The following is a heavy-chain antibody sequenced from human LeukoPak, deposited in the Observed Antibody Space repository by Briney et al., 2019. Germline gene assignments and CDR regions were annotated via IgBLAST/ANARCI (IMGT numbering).Heavy chain of an antibody. J-gene: IGHJ4*02. CDR2: IKSKTDGGTT. D-gene: IGHD3-10*01. V-gene: IGHV3-15*01. CDR3: TTETHYYGSD. CDR1: GFTFNNYP. Sequence: GGSLRLSCAVSGFTFNNYPMHWVRQAPGKGLEWVGRIKSKTDGGTTDYAAPVKGRFTISRDDSKNTLYLQMNSLKTEDTAVYYCTTETHYYGSDWGQGTLVTVSS.